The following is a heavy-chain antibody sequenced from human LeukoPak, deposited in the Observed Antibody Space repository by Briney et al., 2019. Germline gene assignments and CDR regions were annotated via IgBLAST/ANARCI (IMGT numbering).Heavy chain of an antibody. J-gene: IGHJ5*02. Sequence: PGGSLRLSCAASGFTFSSYAMHWVRQAPGKGLEYVSAISSNGGSTYYANSVKGRFTISRDNSKNTLYLQMGSLRAEDMAVYYCARDSSSSWYAKDCWFDPWGQGTLVTVSS. CDR2: ISSNGGST. CDR1: GFTFSSYA. CDR3: ARDSSSSWYAKDCWFDP. D-gene: IGHD6-13*01. V-gene: IGHV3-64*01.